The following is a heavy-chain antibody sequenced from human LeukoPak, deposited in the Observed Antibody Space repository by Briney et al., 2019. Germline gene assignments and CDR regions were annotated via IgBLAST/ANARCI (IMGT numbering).Heavy chain of an antibody. Sequence: SETLSLTCTVSGGSISSYYWSWIRQPPGKGLEWLGYIYYSGNTNYNPSLKSRVIISVNTSKNQFSLKLSSVTAADTAVYYCARFNGRRYMDVWGKGTTVTVSS. CDR3: ARFNGRRYMDV. D-gene: IGHD2-8*01. V-gene: IGHV4-59*08. CDR1: GGSISSYY. J-gene: IGHJ6*03. CDR2: IYYSGNT.